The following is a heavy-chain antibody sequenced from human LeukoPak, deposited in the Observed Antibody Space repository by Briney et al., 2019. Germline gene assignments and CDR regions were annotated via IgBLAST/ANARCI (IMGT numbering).Heavy chain of an antibody. CDR1: GIRFSEYG. CDR3: ARGGYQLLSPGPPARFDY. CDR2: ISYDGSNQ. V-gene: IGHV3-30*03. D-gene: IGHD2-2*01. Sequence: GGSLRLSCAASGIRFSEYGMHWIRQAPGKGLEWVATISYDGSNQDYVDSVKGRFTISRDNSKNTLYLQMNSLRAEDTAVYYCARGGYQLLSPGPPARFDYWGQGTLVTVSS. J-gene: IGHJ4*02.